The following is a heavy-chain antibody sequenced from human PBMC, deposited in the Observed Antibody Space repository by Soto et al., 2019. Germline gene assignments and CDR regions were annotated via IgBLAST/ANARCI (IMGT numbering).Heavy chain of an antibody. Sequence: ASVKVSCKASGYTFTSYDINWVRQATGQGLELMGWMNPNSGNTGYAQKFQGRVTMTRNTSISTAYMELSSLRSEDTAVYYCASTSSSITRYYYYYGMDVWGQGTTVTVSS. D-gene: IGHD6-6*01. J-gene: IGHJ6*02. CDR3: ASTSSSITRYYYYYGMDV. CDR1: GYTFTSYD. V-gene: IGHV1-8*01. CDR2: MNPNSGNT.